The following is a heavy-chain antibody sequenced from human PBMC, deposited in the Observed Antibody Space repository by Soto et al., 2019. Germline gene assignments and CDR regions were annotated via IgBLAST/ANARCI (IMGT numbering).Heavy chain of an antibody. V-gene: IGHV4-31*03. J-gene: IGHJ5*02. CDR3: ARVRQQLIRRWFDP. D-gene: IGHD6-13*01. Sequence: SETLFLTCTVSGGSISSGGYYWSWIRQHPGKGLEWIGYIYYSGSTHYNPSLKSRVTISVDTSKNQFSLKLSSVTAADTAVYYCARVRQQLIRRWFDPWGQGTLVTVSS. CDR2: IYYSGST. CDR1: GGSISSGGYY.